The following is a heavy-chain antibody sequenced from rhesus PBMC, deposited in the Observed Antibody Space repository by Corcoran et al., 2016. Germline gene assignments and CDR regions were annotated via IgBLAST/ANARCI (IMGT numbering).Heavy chain of an antibody. CDR2: IYGSSGST. V-gene: IGHV4-76*01. D-gene: IGHD6-31*01. CDR1: GGSISNGYD. CDR3: ARRRIAAATYYFDY. Sequence: QVQLQESGPGVVKPSETLSLTCAVSGGSISNGYDWSWIRQPPGKGLEWFGYIYGSSGSTNYNPSLQNRLTISKDTSKHQFSLKLRSVTAADTAVYYCARRRIAAATYYFDYWGQGVLVTVSS. J-gene: IGHJ4*01.